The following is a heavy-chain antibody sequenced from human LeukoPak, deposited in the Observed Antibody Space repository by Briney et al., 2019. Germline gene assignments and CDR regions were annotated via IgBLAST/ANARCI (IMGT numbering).Heavy chain of an antibody. CDR1: GYTFTGYY. J-gene: IGHJ3*02. CDR3: GRGGELKLRGAFDI. V-gene: IGHV1-2*02. D-gene: IGHD1-26*01. CDR2: INPNSGGT. Sequence: EASVKVSCKASGYTFTGYYMHWVRQAHGQGIEWKGWINPNSGGTNYAQKSQGRVTTTRETSISTAYLELSRLGSDDAAVYYCGRGGELKLRGAFDIWGQGTIVTVSS.